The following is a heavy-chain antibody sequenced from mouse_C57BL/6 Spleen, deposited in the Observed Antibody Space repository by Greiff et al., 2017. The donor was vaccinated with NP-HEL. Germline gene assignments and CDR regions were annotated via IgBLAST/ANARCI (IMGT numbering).Heavy chain of an antibody. J-gene: IGHJ2*01. CDR1: GYTFTSYW. D-gene: IGHD4-1*02. CDR2: IDPSDSET. CDR3: VPQLGREGFDY. V-gene: IGHV1-52*01. Sequence: QVQLKQPGAELVRPGSSVKLSCKASGYTFTSYWMHWVKQRPIQGLEWIGNIDPSDSETHYNQKFKDKATLTVDKSSSTAYMQPSSLTSEDSAVHYCVPQLGREGFDYWGQGTTLTVSS.